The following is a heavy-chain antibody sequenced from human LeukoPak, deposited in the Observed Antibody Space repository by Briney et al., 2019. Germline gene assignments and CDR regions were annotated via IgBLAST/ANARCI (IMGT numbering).Heavy chain of an antibody. Sequence: SETLSLTCTVSGGSISSGSYYWSWIRQPAGKGLEWIGRIYTSGSTNYNPSLKSRVTISVDTSKNQFSLKLSSVTAADTAVYYCARSLGGVGSGWSNWFDPWGQGTLVTVSS. CDR3: ARSLGGVGSGWSNWFDP. CDR1: GGSISSGSYY. CDR2: IYTSGST. J-gene: IGHJ5*02. D-gene: IGHD6-19*01. V-gene: IGHV4-61*02.